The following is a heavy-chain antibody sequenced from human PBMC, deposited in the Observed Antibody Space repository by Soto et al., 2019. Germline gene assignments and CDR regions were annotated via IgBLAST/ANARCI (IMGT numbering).Heavy chain of an antibody. CDR2: ISRDGGT. V-gene: IGHV3-53*01. CDR1: AFTVRSNY. Sequence: GSLRLSCAASAFTVRSNYMSWVRQAPGKGLEWVSSISRDGGTYYTDSVKGRFAISRGNSKNTLYLQMNSLTVEDTAVYYCARDVMSVAGTADYWGQGTLVTVSS. D-gene: IGHD6-19*01. CDR3: ARDVMSVAGTADY. J-gene: IGHJ4*02.